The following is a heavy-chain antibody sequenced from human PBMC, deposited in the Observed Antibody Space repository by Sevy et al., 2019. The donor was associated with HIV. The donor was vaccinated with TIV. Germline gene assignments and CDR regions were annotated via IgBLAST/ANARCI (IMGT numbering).Heavy chain of an antibody. V-gene: IGHV4-4*07. CDR3: AREDFGSSWLYYYIDV. CDR2: VYASSST. D-gene: IGHD6-13*01. CDR1: GGSISGYY. Sequence: SETLSLTCTVSGGSISGYYWSWIRQSAGKGLEWIGRVYASSSTNYNPSLRSRVTISVDTSSNQFSLNLHSVTAADTAVYYCAREDFGSSWLYYYIDVWGKGTPVTVSS. J-gene: IGHJ6*03.